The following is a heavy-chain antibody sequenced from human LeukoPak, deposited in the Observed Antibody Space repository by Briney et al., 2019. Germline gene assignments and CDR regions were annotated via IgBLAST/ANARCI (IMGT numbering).Heavy chain of an antibody. CDR3: AKITTDFDY. CDR1: GFTFSGYG. CDR2: ISYDGSNK. J-gene: IGHJ4*02. Sequence: GGSLRLSCAASGFTFSGYGMHWVRQAPGKGLEWVAVISYDGSNKYYADSVKGRFTISRDNSKNTLYLQMNSLRAEDTAVYYCAKITTDFDYWGQGTLVTVSS. D-gene: IGHD4-11*01. V-gene: IGHV3-30*18.